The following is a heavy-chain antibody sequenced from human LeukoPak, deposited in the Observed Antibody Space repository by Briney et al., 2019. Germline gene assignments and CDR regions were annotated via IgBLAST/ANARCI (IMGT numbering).Heavy chain of an antibody. CDR3: ARANGSGSYYNSRRNWFDP. CDR1: GGSISSSSYY. D-gene: IGHD3-10*01. J-gene: IGHJ5*02. Sequence: PSETLSLTCTVSGGSISSSSYYWGWIRQPPGKGLEWIGSIYYSGSTYYNPSLKSRVTISVDTSKSQFSLKLSSVTAADTAVYYCARANGSGSYYNSRRNWFDPWGQGTLVTVSS. CDR2: IYYSGST. V-gene: IGHV4-39*07.